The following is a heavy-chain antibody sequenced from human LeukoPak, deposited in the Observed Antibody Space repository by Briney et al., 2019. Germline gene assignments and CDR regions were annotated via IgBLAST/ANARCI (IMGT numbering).Heavy chain of an antibody. CDR2: INPSGGST. Sequence: ASVKVSCKASGYTFTGYYMHWVRQAPGQGLEWMGIINPSGGSTSYAQKLQGRVTMTTDTSTSTAYMELRSLRSDDTAVYYCARDLGPLVGWGQGTLVTVSS. CDR1: GYTFTGYY. V-gene: IGHV1-46*01. J-gene: IGHJ4*02. D-gene: IGHD3-16*01. CDR3: ARDLGPLVG.